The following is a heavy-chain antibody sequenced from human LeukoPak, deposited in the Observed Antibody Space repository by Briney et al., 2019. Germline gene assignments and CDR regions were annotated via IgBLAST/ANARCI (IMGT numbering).Heavy chain of an antibody. V-gene: IGHV4-59*01. CDR2: IYYSGST. CDR1: GGSISSYY. D-gene: IGHD3-22*01. J-gene: IGHJ4*02. CDR3: ARAAGVDYDSSGYHDH. Sequence: SETLSLTCTVSGGSISSYYWSWIRQPPGKGLEWIGYIYYSGSTNYNPSLKSRVTISVDTSKNQFSLKLSSVTAADTAVYYCARAAGVDYDSSGYHDHWGQGTLVTVSS.